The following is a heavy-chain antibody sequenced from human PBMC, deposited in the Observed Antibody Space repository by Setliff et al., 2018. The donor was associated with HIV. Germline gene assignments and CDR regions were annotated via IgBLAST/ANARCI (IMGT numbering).Heavy chain of an antibody. Sequence: GGSLRLSCAASGFTFSSYSMNWVRQAPGKGLEWVSSISSGSSYIYYAESVKGRFTISRDNAKNSLYLQMNSLRAEDTAVYYCARSISSSWLYYYYYYMDVWGHGATVTVSS. CDR2: ISSGSSYI. D-gene: IGHD6-13*01. CDR1: GFTFSSYS. CDR3: ARSISSSWLYYYYYYMDV. J-gene: IGHJ6*03. V-gene: IGHV3-21*01.